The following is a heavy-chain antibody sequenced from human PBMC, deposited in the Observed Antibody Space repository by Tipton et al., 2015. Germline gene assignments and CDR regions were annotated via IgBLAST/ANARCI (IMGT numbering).Heavy chain of an antibody. Sequence: GLVKPSETLSLTCTVSGVSISSYYWTWIRQPPGKGLEWIGSIYHRGDTNYNPSLKSRVTISLDTSKNQFSLKLNSVTAADTAVYYCARGLLLWFGMTDYWGQGTLVTVSS. J-gene: IGHJ4*02. CDR1: GVSISSYY. V-gene: IGHV4-59*08. CDR2: IYHRGDT. D-gene: IGHD3-10*01. CDR3: ARGLLLWFGMTDY.